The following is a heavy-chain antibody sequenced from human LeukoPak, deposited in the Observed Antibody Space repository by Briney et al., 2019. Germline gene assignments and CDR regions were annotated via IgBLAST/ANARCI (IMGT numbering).Heavy chain of an antibody. V-gene: IGHV4-61*02. Sequence: SQTLSLTCTVSGGSISSGSYYWSWIRQPAGKGLEWIGRIYTSGSTNYNPSLKSRVTISVDTSKNQFSLKLSSVTAADTAVYYCARGDARITIFGVPSWFDPWGQGTLVTVSP. J-gene: IGHJ5*02. D-gene: IGHD3-3*01. CDR2: IYTSGST. CDR1: GGSISSGSYY. CDR3: ARGDARITIFGVPSWFDP.